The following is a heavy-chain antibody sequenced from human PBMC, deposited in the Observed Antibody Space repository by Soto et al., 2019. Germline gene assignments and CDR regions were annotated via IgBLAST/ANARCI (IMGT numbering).Heavy chain of an antibody. J-gene: IGHJ6*02. CDR3: ARHEYYDILTGLYYYGMDV. D-gene: IGHD3-9*01. Sequence: GEALKISCKGSGYSVTSYWIGWERQMPGKGLEWMGIIYPGDSDTRYSPSFQGQVTISADKSISTAYLQWSSLKASDTAMYYCARHEYYDILTGLYYYGMDVWGQGTTVTVSS. V-gene: IGHV5-51*01. CDR2: IYPGDSDT. CDR1: GYSVTSYW.